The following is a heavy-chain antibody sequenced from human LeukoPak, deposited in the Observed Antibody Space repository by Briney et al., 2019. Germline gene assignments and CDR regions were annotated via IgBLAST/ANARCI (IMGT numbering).Heavy chain of an antibody. CDR1: GGSISSGSYY. D-gene: IGHD6-19*01. CDR3: ARRFSGWYLDY. CDR2: IYTSGST. J-gene: IGHJ4*02. Sequence: PSETLSLTCTVSGGSISSGSYYWSWIRQPAGKGLEWIGRIYTSGSTNYNPSLKSRVTISVDTSKNQFSLKLSSVTAADTAVYYCARRFSGWYLDYWGQGTLVTVSS. V-gene: IGHV4-61*02.